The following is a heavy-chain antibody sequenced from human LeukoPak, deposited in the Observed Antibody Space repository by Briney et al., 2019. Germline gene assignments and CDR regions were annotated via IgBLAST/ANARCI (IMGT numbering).Heavy chain of an antibody. V-gene: IGHV4-34*01. CDR1: GGSFSGYY. D-gene: IGHD6-13*01. CDR2: INHSGST. J-gene: IGHJ3*02. Sequence: PSETLSLTCAVYGGSFSGYYWSWIRQPPGKGLEWIGEINHSGSTDYNPSLKSRVTISVDTSKNQFSLNLSSVTAADTAVYYCAASIAAAGRLGVFDIWGQGTMVTVSS. CDR3: AASIAAAGRLGVFDI.